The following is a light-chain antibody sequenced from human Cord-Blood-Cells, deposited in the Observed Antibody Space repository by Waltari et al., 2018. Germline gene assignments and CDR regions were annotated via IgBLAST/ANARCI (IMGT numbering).Light chain of an antibody. CDR3: SSYTSSSTLV. J-gene: IGLJ2*01. V-gene: IGLV2-14*01. CDR2: DVS. Sequence: QSALTQPASVSGSPGQSITIPCTGPSSDVSGYNYVSWYQQHPGKAPKLMIYDVSKRPSGVSNRFSGSKSGNTASLTISGLQAEDEADYYCSSYTSSSTLVFGGGTKLTVL. CDR1: SSDVSGYNY.